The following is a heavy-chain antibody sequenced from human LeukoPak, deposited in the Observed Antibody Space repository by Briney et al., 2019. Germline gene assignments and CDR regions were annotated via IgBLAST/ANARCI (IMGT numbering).Heavy chain of an antibody. V-gene: IGHV1-69*01. D-gene: IGHD3-3*01. CDR3: AWGRFLEWIPDY. CDR2: IIPIFGTA. CDR1: GGTFSSYG. J-gene: IGHJ4*02. Sequence: SVKVSCKASGGTFSSYGISWVRQAPGQGLEWMGGIIPIFGTANYAQKFQGRVTITADESTSTAYMELSSLRSEDTAVYYCAWGRFLEWIPDYWGQGTLVTVSS.